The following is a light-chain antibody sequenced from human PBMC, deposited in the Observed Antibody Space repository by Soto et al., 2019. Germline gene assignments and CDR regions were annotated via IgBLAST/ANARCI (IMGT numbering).Light chain of an antibody. V-gene: IGLV1-47*01. J-gene: IGLJ7*01. Sequence: QSVLTQPPSASGTPGQRVTISCSGSSSNIGSNFVYWYQQLPGTAPKLLIYRNNHRPSGVPDRFSGSKSGTSAALAISGVRSEDEADDYCATWDDSLAGPVFGGGTQLTVL. CDR1: SSNIGSNF. CDR2: RNN. CDR3: ATWDDSLAGPV.